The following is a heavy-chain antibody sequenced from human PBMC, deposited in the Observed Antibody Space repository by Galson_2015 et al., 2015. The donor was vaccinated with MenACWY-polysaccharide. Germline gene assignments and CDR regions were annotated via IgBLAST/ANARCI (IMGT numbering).Heavy chain of an antibody. V-gene: IGHV3-23*01. D-gene: IGHD3-16*01. Sequence: SLRLSFAASVFTFSSYLMSWVRQAPGKGLERVSDISGRGANTYYTDSVMGRFTISRDNSRNTLYLQMNRLTVEDTAVYYSAKASQGGTGDRARDFWGQGTLVTVSS. CDR2: ISGRGANT. CDR1: VFTFSSYL. J-gene: IGHJ4*02. CDR3: AKASQGGTGDRARDF.